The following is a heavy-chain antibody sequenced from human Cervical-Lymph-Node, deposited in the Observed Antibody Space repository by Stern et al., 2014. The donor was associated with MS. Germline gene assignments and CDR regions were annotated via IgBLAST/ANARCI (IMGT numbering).Heavy chain of an antibody. CDR1: GDSMTSSSYY. Sequence: QVQLQESGPRLVKPSETLSLTCSVSGDSMTSSSYYWGWIRQSPGMGLEXIGSFYFPGTTYFNPSVESRATISVDTAKTQFSLRLTSVTATDTATYYCARHLRRGGAIDIWGQGTRVPVSS. V-gene: IGHV4-39*01. CDR3: ARHLRRGGAIDI. D-gene: IGHD3-16*02. CDR2: FYFPGTT. J-gene: IGHJ3*02.